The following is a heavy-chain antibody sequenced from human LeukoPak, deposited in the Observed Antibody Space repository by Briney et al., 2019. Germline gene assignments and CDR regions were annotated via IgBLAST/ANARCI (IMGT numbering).Heavy chain of an antibody. D-gene: IGHD6-13*01. Sequence: GESLKISCKGSGYSFTSYWIGWVRQMPGKGLEWMGIIYPGDSDTRYSPSFQGQVTMSADKSISTAYLQWSSLKASDTAMYYCARHPIAAGGAYNWFDPWGQGTLVTVSS. CDR3: ARHPIAAGGAYNWFDP. CDR1: GYSFTSYW. V-gene: IGHV5-51*01. CDR2: IYPGDSDT. J-gene: IGHJ5*02.